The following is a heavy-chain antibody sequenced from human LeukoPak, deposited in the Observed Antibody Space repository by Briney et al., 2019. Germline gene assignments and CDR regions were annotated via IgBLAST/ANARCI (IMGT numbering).Heavy chain of an antibody. J-gene: IGHJ4*02. Sequence: SVKVSCKASGGTFRSYAIRWVRQAPGKGLEWMGGIIPIFGTANYAQKFQGRVTITADESTRTAYMELSSLRSEGSAVYYCARPEYSGYEDEFYFDYWGQGTLVTVSS. CDR2: IIPIFGTA. D-gene: IGHD5-12*01. V-gene: IGHV1-69*13. CDR3: ARPEYSGYEDEFYFDY. CDR1: GGTFRSYA.